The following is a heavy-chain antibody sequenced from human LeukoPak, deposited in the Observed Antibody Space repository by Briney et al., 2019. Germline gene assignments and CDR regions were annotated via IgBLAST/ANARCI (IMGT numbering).Heavy chain of an antibody. CDR1: GYTFTIYG. CDR2: ISTYNGNT. V-gene: IGHV1-18*01. Sequence: ASVKVSCKASGYTFTIYGISWVRQAPGQGLEWMGWISTYNGNTDYAQKVQGRLTMTTNTSTSTAYMELRSLRSDDTAVCYCARDRWSYVEDFDYWGQGTLVTVSS. J-gene: IGHJ4*02. CDR3: ARDRWSYVEDFDY. D-gene: IGHD4-17*01.